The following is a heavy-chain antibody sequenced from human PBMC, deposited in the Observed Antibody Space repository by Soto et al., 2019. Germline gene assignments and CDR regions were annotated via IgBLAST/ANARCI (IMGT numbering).Heavy chain of an antibody. CDR1: GGSFSGYY. CDR2: INHSGST. J-gene: IGHJ3*02. CDR3: ARLYGLDAFDI. Sequence: SETLSLTCAVYGGSFSGYYWSWIRQPPGKGLEWIGEINHSGSTNYNLSLKSRVTISVDTSKNQFSLKLSSVTAADTAVYYCARLYGLDAFDIWGQGTMVTVSS. D-gene: IGHD3-16*02. V-gene: IGHV4-34*01.